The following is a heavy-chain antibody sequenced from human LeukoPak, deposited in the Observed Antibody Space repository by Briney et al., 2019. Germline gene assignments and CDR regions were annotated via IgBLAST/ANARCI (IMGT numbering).Heavy chain of an antibody. CDR3: AAQRSYCDFWSGSHDAFDI. D-gene: IGHD3-3*01. V-gene: IGHV3-48*03. J-gene: IGHJ3*02. CDR1: GFTFSSYE. Sequence: GASLRLSCAASGFTFSSYEMNWVRQAPGKGLEWVSYISSSGSTIYYADSVKGRFTISRDNAKNSLYLQMNSLRAEDTAVYYCAAQRSYCDFWSGSHDAFDIWGQGTMVTVSS. CDR2: ISSSGSTI.